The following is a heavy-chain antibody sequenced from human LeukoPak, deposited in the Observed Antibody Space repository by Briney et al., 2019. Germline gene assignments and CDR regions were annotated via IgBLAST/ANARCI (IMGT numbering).Heavy chain of an antibody. Sequence: PGGSLRLSCAASGFTFSRYAMHWVRQAPGKGLEWVAIISYDGSNKYYADSVKGRFTISRDSSKSTLFLQMNSLRAEDTAVYYCARDQPFDYWGQGTLVTVSS. CDR1: GFTFSRYA. CDR2: ISYDGSNK. CDR3: ARDQPFDY. V-gene: IGHV3-30*04. J-gene: IGHJ4*02.